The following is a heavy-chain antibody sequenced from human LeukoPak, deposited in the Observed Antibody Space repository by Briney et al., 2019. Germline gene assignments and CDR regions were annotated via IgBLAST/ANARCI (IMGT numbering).Heavy chain of an antibody. D-gene: IGHD4-11*01. CDR2: IIPIFGTA. CDR3: ARGTTVSLANWFDP. J-gene: IGHJ5*02. CDR1: GGTFSSYA. Sequence: SVKVSCKASGGTFSSYAISWVRQAPGQGLEGMGGIIPIFGTANYAQKFQGRVTITADKSTSTAYMELSSLRSEDTAVYYCARGTTVSLANWFDPWGQGTLVTVSS. V-gene: IGHV1-69*06.